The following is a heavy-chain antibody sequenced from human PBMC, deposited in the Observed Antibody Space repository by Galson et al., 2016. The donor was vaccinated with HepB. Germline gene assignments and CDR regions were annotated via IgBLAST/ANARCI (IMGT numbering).Heavy chain of an antibody. D-gene: IGHD3-10*01. J-gene: IGHJ4*02. CDR2: IYHSGST. CDR3: ARDRSSGSGSFGY. CDR1: GGSISSGGYY. V-gene: IGHV4-31*03. Sequence: TLSLTCTVSGGSISSGGYYWSWIRQHPGKGREWIGYIYHSGSTYYNPSLKSRVTISVDTSKNQFSLKLSSVTAADTAVYFCARDRSSGSGSFGYWGQGTLVTVSS.